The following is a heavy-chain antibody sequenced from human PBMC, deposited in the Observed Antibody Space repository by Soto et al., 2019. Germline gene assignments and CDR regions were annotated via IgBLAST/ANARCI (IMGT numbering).Heavy chain of an antibody. Sequence: PGGSLRLSCAASGFTFDDYAMHWVRQAPGKGLEWVSGISWNSGSIGYADSVKGRFTISRDNAKNSLYLQMNSLRAEDTALYYCAKDEAVAGRGPFDPWGQGTLVTVSS. CDR1: GFTFDDYA. D-gene: IGHD6-19*01. J-gene: IGHJ5*02. CDR3: AKDEAVAGRGPFDP. CDR2: ISWNSGSI. V-gene: IGHV3-9*01.